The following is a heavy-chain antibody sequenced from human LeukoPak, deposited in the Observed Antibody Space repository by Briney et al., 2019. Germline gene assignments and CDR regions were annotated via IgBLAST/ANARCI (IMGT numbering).Heavy chain of an antibody. Sequence: GESLRISCQVSGYSFTNYWIGWGRQVPGKGLESMGIIYPADSDTTYSPSFQGQVTISADKSISTVYLQWSSLKASDTAMYYCAKQSRDGSKTRGYYFDYWGQGTLVTVSS. CDR2: IYPADSDT. CDR3: AKQSRDGSKTRGYYFDY. CDR1: GYSFTNYW. J-gene: IGHJ4*02. V-gene: IGHV5-51*01. D-gene: IGHD3-3*01.